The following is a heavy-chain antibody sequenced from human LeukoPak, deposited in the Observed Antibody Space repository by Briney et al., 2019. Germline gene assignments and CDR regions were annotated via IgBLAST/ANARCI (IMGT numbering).Heavy chain of an antibody. D-gene: IGHD6-6*01. V-gene: IGHV6-1*01. CDR2: SYYRSNWYN. J-gene: IGHJ4*02. Sequence: SQTLSLTCAISGDSVSSNSAAWSWIRQSPSRGLEWLGRSYYRSNWYNDYAVSLKSRISINPDTSKNQYSLKLSSVTAADTAVYYCAREAQLAREGLDYWGQGTLVTVSS. CDR1: GDSVSSNSAA. CDR3: AREAQLAREGLDY.